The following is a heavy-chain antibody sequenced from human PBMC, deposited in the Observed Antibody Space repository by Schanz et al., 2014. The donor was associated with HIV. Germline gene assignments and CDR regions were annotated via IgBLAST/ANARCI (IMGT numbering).Heavy chain of an antibody. CDR2: ISESGGRT. CDR3: AKPEYDSSGNSQSHFDY. V-gene: IGHV3-23*01. CDR1: GFTFSNYA. J-gene: IGHJ4*02. Sequence: VQLLESGGGLEQPGGSLRLSCAASGFTFSNYAMSWVRQAPGKGLEWVSSISESGGRTYYADSVNGRFTISRDNSKNTLYLQMTTLRTEDTAVYYCAKPEYDSSGNSQSHFDYWGQGTLVTVSS. D-gene: IGHD3-22*01.